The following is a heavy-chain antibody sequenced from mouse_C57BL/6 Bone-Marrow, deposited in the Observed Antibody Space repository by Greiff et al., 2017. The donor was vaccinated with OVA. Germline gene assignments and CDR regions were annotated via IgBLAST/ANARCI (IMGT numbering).Heavy chain of an antibody. CDR2: MYPGSGNT. CDR3: ARNLYGYDGGFDY. Sequence: QVQLKQSGAELVRPGASVKLSCKASGYTFTDYYINWVKQRPGQGLEWIARMYPGSGNTYYNEKFKGKATLTAEKSSSTAYMQLSSLTSEDSAVYFCARNLYGYDGGFDYWGQGTTLTVSS. V-gene: IGHV1-76*01. J-gene: IGHJ2*01. D-gene: IGHD2-2*01. CDR1: GYTFTDYY.